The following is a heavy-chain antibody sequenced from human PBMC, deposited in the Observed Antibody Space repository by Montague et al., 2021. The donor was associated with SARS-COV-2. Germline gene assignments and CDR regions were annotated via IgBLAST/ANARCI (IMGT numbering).Heavy chain of an antibody. D-gene: IGHD3-10*01. CDR2: INHSGST. V-gene: IGHV4-34*01. CDR3: ARVRYYGSGTSLGMDV. CDR1: GGSFSGYY. J-gene: IGHJ6*02. Sequence: SETLSLTCAVCGGSFSGYYWGWIRQPPGKGLEWIGEINHSGSTNYNPSLKSRVTISVDTSKNQFSLKLSSVTAADTAVYYCARVRYYGSGTSLGMDVWGQGTTVTVSS.